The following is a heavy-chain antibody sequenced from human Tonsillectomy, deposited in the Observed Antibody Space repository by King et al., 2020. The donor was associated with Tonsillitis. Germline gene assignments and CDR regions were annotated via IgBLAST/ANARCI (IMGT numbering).Heavy chain of an antibody. V-gene: IGHV3-48*02. J-gene: IGHJ3*02. CDR2: INTNNTM. CDR3: ARGDPARGAPHSMSRFRRAFDI. CDR1: GFTFSHYS. Sequence: VQLVESGGGLVQPGGSLRLSCAASGFTFSHYSMNWIRQAPGKGLEWLSYINTNNTMYYKDSVKGRFTISRDNAKNSLYLHLSSLSDDDTAVYYCARGDPARGAPHSMSRFRRAFDIWGQGTMVTVSS. D-gene: IGHD3-16*01.